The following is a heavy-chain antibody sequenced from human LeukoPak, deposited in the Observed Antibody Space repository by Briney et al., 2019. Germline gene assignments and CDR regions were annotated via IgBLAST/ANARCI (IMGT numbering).Heavy chain of an antibody. D-gene: IGHD2-2*01. CDR1: GVSIRSSNSY. V-gene: IGHV4-39*01. Sequence: SETLSLTCTVSGVSIRSSNSYWGWIRQPPGKGLEWIGSIYYSGNTYYNASLKSQVSISIDTSKNQFSPKLSSVTAADTAVYYCARLGGESQLLSDYYRDFGAKGPTATIPS. J-gene: IGHJ6*03. CDR3: ARLGGESQLLSDYYRDF. CDR2: IYYSGNT.